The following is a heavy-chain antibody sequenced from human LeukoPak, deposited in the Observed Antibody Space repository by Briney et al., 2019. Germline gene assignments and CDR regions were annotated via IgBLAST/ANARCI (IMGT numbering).Heavy chain of an antibody. CDR2: ITTSSTYT. V-gene: IGHV3-21*01. CDR1: GFSFSSYN. CDR3: ARDPYSGSYGDSYYYYMDV. J-gene: IGHJ6*03. D-gene: IGHD1-26*01. Sequence: GGSLRLSCAASGFSFSSYNMNWVRQAPGKGLEWVSSITTSSTYTFYADSVKGRFTISRDNAKNSLYLQMNSLRAEDTAVYYCARDPYSGSYGDSYYYYMDVWGKGTTVTISS.